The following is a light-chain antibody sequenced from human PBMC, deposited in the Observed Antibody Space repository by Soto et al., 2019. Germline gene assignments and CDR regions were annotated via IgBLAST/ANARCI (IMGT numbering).Light chain of an antibody. CDR3: KQQYSSEWT. V-gene: IGKV4-1*01. CDR2: WAS. Sequence: DIVVTQSPDSLAVSLGEGATISSNPTQTLLYSSTKKNYIAWYQQKPGQPPKLLIYWASTRESGVPDRFRGSGSGTDFTLTISSLQAEDVAVHYCKQQYSSEWTFGQGTKVDIK. CDR1: QTLLYSSTKKNY. J-gene: IGKJ1*01.